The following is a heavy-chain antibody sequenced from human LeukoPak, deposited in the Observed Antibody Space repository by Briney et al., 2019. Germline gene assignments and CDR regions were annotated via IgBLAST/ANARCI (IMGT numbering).Heavy chain of an antibody. Sequence: SETLSLTCTVSGGSISSSTYYWGWIRQPPGKGLEWIGGIYSSGSSYYNPSLRSRVTISVDTSKNQFSLKLSSVTAADTAVYYCARHGADIVVVPSGSIVYWGQGTLVTVSS. J-gene: IGHJ4*02. CDR3: ARHGADIVVVPSGSIVY. V-gene: IGHV4-39*01. D-gene: IGHD2-2*01. CDR2: IYSSGSS. CDR1: GGSISSSTYY.